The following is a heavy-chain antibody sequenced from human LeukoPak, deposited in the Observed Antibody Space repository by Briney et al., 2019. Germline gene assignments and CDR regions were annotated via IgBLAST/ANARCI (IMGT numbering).Heavy chain of an antibody. CDR3: ARYSSSWYYFDY. D-gene: IGHD6-13*01. CDR2: INHSGST. Sequence: SETLSLTCAVYGGSFSGYYWSWIREPPGKGLEWIGEINHSGSTNYNPSLKSRVTISVDTSKNQFSLKLSSVTAADTAVYYCARYSSSWYYFDYWGQGTLVTVSS. CDR1: GGSFSGYY. V-gene: IGHV4-34*01. J-gene: IGHJ4*02.